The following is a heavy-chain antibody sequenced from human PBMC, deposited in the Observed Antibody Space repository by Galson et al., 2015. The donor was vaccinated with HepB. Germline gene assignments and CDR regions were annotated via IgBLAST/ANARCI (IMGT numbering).Heavy chain of an antibody. CDR2: ISAYNGNT. CDR1: GYTFTSYG. J-gene: IGHJ5*02. V-gene: IGHV1-18*01. CDR3: AREATYGSGSDNWFDP. Sequence: SVKVSCKASGYTFTSYGISWVRQAPGQGLEWMGWISAYNGNTNYAQKLQGRVTMTTDTSTSTAYMELRSLRSDDTAVYYCAREATYGSGSDNWFDPWGQGTLVTVSS. D-gene: IGHD3-10*01.